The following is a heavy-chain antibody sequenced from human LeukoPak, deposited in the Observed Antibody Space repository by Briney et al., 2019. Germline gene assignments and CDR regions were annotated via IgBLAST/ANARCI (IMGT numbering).Heavy chain of an antibody. CDR1: GFTFSSYS. V-gene: IGHV3-21*01. CDR2: ISSSSSYI. D-gene: IGHD6-13*01. J-gene: IGHJ5*02. CDR3: ARGALAAAGTWFDP. Sequence: GGSLRLSCAASGFTFSSYSMNWVRQAPGKGLGWVSSISSSSSYIYYADSVKGRFTISRDNAKNSLYLQMNSLRAEDTAVYYCARGALAAAGTWFDPWGQGTLVTVSS.